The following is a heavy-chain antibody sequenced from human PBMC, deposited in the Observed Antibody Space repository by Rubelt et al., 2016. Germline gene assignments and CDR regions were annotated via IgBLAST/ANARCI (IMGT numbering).Heavy chain of an antibody. J-gene: IGHJ4*02. CDR3: ARGIAKLPVAMIDS. Sequence: QVQLQESGPGLVKPSQSLSLTCAVSGDSIRSGDYYWSWIRQRPGEGMEWIGYIYSSGSTYYNPSLKTRLVLSFGSSKDQFSPKVHSGTVADTAVYFCARGIAKLPVAMIDSWGPGSLVTVSS. V-gene: IGHV4-30-4*01. CDR2: IYSSGST. CDR1: GDSIRSGDYY. D-gene: IGHD1-1*01.